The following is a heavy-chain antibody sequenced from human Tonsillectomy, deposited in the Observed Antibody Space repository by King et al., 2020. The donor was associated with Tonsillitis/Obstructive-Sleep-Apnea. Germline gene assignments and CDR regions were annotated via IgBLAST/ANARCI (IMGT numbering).Heavy chain of an antibody. CDR1: GFTFSSYS. Sequence: VQLVESGGGLVQPGGSLRLSCAASGFTFSSYSMNWVRQAPGKGLEWVSYISSSSSTIYYADSVKGRFTISRDNAKNSLYLQMNSLRDEDTAVYYCARELDYGSGSYLRYWGQGTLVTVSS. CDR3: ARELDYGSGSYLRY. CDR2: ISSSSSTI. V-gene: IGHV3-48*02. J-gene: IGHJ4*02. D-gene: IGHD3-10*01.